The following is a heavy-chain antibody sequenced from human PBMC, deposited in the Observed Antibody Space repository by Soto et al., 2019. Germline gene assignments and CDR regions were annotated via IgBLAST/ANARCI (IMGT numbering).Heavy chain of an antibody. CDR1: GGTFSSYT. CDR2: IIPILGIA. D-gene: IGHD3-9*01. V-gene: IGHV1-69*02. Sequence: ASVKVSCKASGGTFSSYTISWVRQAPGQGLEWMGRIIPILGIANYAQKFQGRVTITADKSTSTAYMELSSLRSEDTAVYYCARVPTVLRYFDCWGQGTLVTVSS. CDR3: ARVPTVLRYFDC. J-gene: IGHJ4*02.